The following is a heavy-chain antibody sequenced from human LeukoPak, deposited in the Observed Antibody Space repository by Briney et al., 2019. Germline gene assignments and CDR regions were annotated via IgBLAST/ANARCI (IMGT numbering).Heavy chain of an antibody. CDR3: ARVLDGSGSRSFDY. CDR1: GFTFSSYW. Sequence: GGSLRLSCAASGFTFSSYWMHWVRQAPGKGLVWVSRINSDGNSTNYADSVKGRFTISRDNTKNTLYLQMNSLRAEDTAVYFCARVLDGSGSRSFDYWGQGTLVTVSS. D-gene: IGHD3-10*01. CDR2: INSDGNST. V-gene: IGHV3-74*01. J-gene: IGHJ4*02.